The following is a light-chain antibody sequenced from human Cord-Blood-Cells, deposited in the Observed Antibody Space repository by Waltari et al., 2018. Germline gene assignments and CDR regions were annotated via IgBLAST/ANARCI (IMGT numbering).Light chain of an antibody. J-gene: IGLJ1*01. CDR3: CSYAGSYV. Sequence: QSALTQPRSVSGSPGQSVTISCTGTSSDVGGYNYVSWYQQHPGKAPKLMIYDVSKRPSGVPDRFSGCKSGNTVSLTISGLQAEDEADYYCCSYAGSYVFGTGTKVTVL. V-gene: IGLV2-11*01. CDR1: SSDVGGYNY. CDR2: DVS.